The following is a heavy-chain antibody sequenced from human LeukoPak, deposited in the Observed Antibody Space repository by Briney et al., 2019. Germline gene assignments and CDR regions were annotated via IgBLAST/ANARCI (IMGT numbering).Heavy chain of an antibody. CDR1: GYSFTRYW. CDR2: IDPSDSYT. V-gene: IGHV5-10-1*01. D-gene: IGHD6-6*01. J-gene: IGHJ6*02. Sequence: GESLKISCKGSGYSFTRYWIGWVRQMPGKGLEWMGRIDPSDSYTNYSPSFQGHVTISADKSISTAYLQWSSLKASDTAMYYCATTGNYSSSYYYYYYGMDVWGQGTTVTVSS. CDR3: ATTGNYSSSYYYYYYGMDV.